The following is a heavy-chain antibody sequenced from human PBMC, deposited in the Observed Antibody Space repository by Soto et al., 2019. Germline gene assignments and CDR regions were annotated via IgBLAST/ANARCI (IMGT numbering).Heavy chain of an antibody. D-gene: IGHD6-19*01. V-gene: IGHV3-7*03. CDR1: GFTFNSYW. CDR3: TTLSWDASDWH. CDR2: INHDGSDK. J-gene: IGHJ4*02. Sequence: LRLSCVTSGFTFNSYWMSWVRQTPGQGLECVARINHDGSDKNYVDSVKGRFTISRDNAKNSLFLQMNSLRAEDTAVYYCTTLSWDASDWHWGLGALVTVSS.